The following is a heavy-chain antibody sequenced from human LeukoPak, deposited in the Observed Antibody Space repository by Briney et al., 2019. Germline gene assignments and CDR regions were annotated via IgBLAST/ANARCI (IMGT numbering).Heavy chain of an antibody. CDR2: IGTAGDT. CDR3: ARENPKNGMDV. J-gene: IGHJ6*02. Sequence: GGSLRLSCAASGFTFSSYDMHWVRQATGKGLEWVSAIGTAGDTYYPGSVKGRFTISRENAKNSLYLQMNSLRAGDTAVYYCARENPKNGMDVWGQGTTVTVSS. D-gene: IGHD1-14*01. CDR1: GFTFSSYD. V-gene: IGHV3-13*01.